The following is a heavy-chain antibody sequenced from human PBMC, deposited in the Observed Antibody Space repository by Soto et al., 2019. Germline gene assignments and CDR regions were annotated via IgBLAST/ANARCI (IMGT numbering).Heavy chain of an antibody. CDR2: IYFSGSN. V-gene: IGHV4-39*01. CDR1: GVSITNTSYY. J-gene: IGHJ4*02. Sequence: QLQLQESGPGLVKPSATLSLTCTVSGVSITNTSYYWGWIRQPPGNGREWIGTIYFSGSNFYNPSLKSRLTIPVDTSKNQFSLRLSSVTAADRAFYSCGRRGSYWGQGNLVAVSS. CDR3: GRRGSY.